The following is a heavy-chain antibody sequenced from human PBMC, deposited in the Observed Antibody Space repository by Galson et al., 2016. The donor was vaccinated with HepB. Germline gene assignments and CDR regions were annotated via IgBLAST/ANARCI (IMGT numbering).Heavy chain of an antibody. D-gene: IGHD6-19*01. Sequence: SLRLSCAASGFTFSSYSMHWVRQAPGKGLEYVSGINSNGGRTYYTDPVKGRFTISRDNSKNTLYLQMNSLRAEDTAVYYCPPAHSGWSRFDYWGPGTLVTVSS. CDR1: GFTFSSYS. CDR3: PPAHSGWSRFDY. CDR2: INSNGGRT. J-gene: IGHJ4*02. V-gene: IGHV3-64*04.